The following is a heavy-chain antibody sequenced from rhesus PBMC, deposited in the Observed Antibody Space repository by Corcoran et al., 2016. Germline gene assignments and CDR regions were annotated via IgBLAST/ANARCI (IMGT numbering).Heavy chain of an antibody. J-gene: IGHJ4*01. Sequence: QVQLQESGPGLVKPSETLSLTCAVSGGSISSCSCSWIRQSPGKGLEGFGRIDSSGSTYYNPSLKSRVTLSVDTSKNQFALKLSAVTAADTAVYYCARHPYSGSYFDYWGQGVLVTVSS. D-gene: IGHD1-44*02. CDR2: IDSSGST. CDR3: ARHPYSGSYFDY. CDR1: GGSISSCS. V-gene: IGHV4S11*01.